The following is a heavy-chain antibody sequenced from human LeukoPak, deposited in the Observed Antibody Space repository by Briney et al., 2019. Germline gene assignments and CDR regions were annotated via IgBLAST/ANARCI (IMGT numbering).Heavy chain of an antibody. J-gene: IGHJ4*02. CDR1: GGSISSYY. CDR2: IYYSGST. D-gene: IGHD6-13*01. V-gene: IGHV4-59*08. Sequence: SETLSLTCTVSGGSISSYYWSWIRQPPGKGLEWIGYIYYSGSTNYNPSLKSRVTISVDTSKNQFSLKLSSVTAADTAVYYCARGDSSSWSFWGQGTLVTVSS. CDR3: ARGDSSSWSF.